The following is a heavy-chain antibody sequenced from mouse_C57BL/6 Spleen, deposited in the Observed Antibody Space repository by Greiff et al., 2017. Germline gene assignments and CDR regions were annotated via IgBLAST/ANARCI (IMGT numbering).Heavy chain of an antibody. Sequence: EVQLQQPGPELVKPGASVKISCKASGYSFTGYYMNWVKQSPEKSLEWIGEINPSTGGTTYNQKFKAKATLTVDKSSSTAYMQLKSLTSEDSAVYYCARKAEGYYDAMDYWGQGTSVTVSS. CDR1: GYSFTGYY. CDR3: ARKAEGYYDAMDY. D-gene: IGHD2-2*01. J-gene: IGHJ4*01. CDR2: INPSTGGT. V-gene: IGHV1-42*01.